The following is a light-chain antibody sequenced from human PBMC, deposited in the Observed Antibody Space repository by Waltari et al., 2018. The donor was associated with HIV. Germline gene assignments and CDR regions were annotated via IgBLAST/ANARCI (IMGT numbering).Light chain of an antibody. CDR1: KLGDKY. CDR2: QDS. Sequence: SYELTQSPSVSVSPGQTASITCSGDKLGDKYACWYQQKPGQSPVLVIYQDSKRPSGIPERFSGSNSGNTATLTISGTQAMDEADYYCQAWDSSTPHVVFGGGTKLTVL. V-gene: IGLV3-1*01. CDR3: QAWDSSTPHVV. J-gene: IGLJ2*01.